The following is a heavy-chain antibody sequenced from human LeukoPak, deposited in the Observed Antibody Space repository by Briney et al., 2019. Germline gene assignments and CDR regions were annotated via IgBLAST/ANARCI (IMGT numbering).Heavy chain of an antibody. Sequence: PGGSLRLSCAASGFTVSSNYMSWVRQAPGKGLEWVSVIYSGGSTYYADSVKGRFTISRDNSKNTLYLQMNSLRAEDTAVYYCARGYFSSSLKYWGQGTLVTVSS. D-gene: IGHD3-10*01. J-gene: IGHJ4*02. CDR2: IYSGGST. V-gene: IGHV3-66*01. CDR3: ARGYFSSSLKY. CDR1: GFTVSSNY.